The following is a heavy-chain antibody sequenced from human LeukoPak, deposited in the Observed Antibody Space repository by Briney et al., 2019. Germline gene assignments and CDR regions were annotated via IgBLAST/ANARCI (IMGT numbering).Heavy chain of an antibody. CDR1: GFIFSNYA. CDR2: VSSSGDRT. Sequence: GGSLRLSCVASGFIFSNYAMGWVRQAPGKGPEWVSTVSSSGDRTYYADSVKGRFTISRDTSKNTVYLQMNSLRAEDTAIYYCAKRWGYCSSTSCYHFDYWGQGTLVTVSS. D-gene: IGHD2-2*01. J-gene: IGHJ4*02. V-gene: IGHV3-23*01. CDR3: AKRWGYCSSTSCYHFDY.